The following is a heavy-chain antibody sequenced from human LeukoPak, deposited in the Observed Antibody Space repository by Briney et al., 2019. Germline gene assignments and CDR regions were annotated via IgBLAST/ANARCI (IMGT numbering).Heavy chain of an antibody. D-gene: IGHD1-26*01. V-gene: IGHV4-34*01. J-gene: IGHJ6*03. CDR3: ARWGTRGSYPRFNDMVV. CDR1: GGSFSGYY. Sequence: PSETLSLTCAVYGGSFSGYYWSWIRQPPGKGLEWIGEINHSGSTNYNPSLKSRVTISVDTSKNQFSLKLSSVTAADTAVYYCARWGTRGSYPRFNDMVVWGKGTTVTVSS. CDR2: INHSGST.